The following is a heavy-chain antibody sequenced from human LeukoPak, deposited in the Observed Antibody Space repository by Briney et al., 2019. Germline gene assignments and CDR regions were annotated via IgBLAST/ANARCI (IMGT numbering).Heavy chain of an antibody. CDR2: ISYDGSIK. CDR3: ATAKFY. Sequence: PGGSLRLSCAASGFTFSSYAMHWVRQAPGKGLEWVAVISYDGSIKYYADSVKGRFTISRDNSKNTLNLQMNSLRAEDTAIYYCATAKFYWGQGTLVTVSS. J-gene: IGHJ4*02. D-gene: IGHD6-25*01. V-gene: IGHV3-30-3*01. CDR1: GFTFSSYA.